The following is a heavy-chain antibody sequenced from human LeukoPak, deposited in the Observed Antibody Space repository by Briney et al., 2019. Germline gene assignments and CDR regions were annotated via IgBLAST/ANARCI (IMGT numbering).Heavy chain of an antibody. J-gene: IGHJ4*02. CDR3: TRDQMNC. V-gene: IGHV3-53*01. D-gene: IGHD5-24*01. CDR1: EFTVSRNY. CDR2: IFSNGDT. Sequence: LAGGSLRLSCTASEFTVSRNYMLWVRQAPGKGLEWVSLIFSNGDTHYADSVKGRFTISRDTSKNTVSLQMNSLRVEDTAMYYCTRDQMNCWGQGTLVTVSS.